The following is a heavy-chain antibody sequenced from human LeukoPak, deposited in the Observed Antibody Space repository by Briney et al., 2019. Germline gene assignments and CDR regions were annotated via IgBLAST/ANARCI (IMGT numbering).Heavy chain of an antibody. D-gene: IGHD5-24*01. J-gene: IGHJ4*02. CDR2: IYYSGST. Sequence: SETLSLTCTVSGGSISSYYWSWIRQPPGKGLEWIGYIYYSGSTNYNPSLKSRVTISVDTSKNQFSLKLSSVTAADTAVYYCVREQGYNRPNFDYWGQGTLVTVSS. CDR3: VREQGYNRPNFDY. V-gene: IGHV4-59*01. CDR1: GGSISSYY.